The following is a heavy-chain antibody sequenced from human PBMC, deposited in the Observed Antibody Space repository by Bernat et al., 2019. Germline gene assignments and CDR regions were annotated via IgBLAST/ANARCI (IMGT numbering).Heavy chain of an antibody. Sequence: EVQLVESGGGLVQPGGSLRLSCAASGFTFSSYEMNWVRQAPGKGLEWVSYISSSGSTIYYADSVKGRFTISRDNAKNSLYLQMNSLRAEDTAVYYCARDYGYSGYDRYYYYSMDVWGKGTTVTVAS. J-gene: IGHJ6*03. CDR3: ARDYGYSGYDRYYYYSMDV. CDR1: GFTFSSYE. CDR2: ISSSGSTI. V-gene: IGHV3-48*03. D-gene: IGHD5-12*01.